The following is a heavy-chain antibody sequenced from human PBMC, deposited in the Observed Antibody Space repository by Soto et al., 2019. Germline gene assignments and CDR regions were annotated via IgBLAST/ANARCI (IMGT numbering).Heavy chain of an antibody. J-gene: IGHJ4*02. V-gene: IGHV5-10-1*01. D-gene: IGHD3-22*01. CDR2: IDPSDSPT. CDR1: GYSFAGYW. CDR3: ARQIYDSDTGPNFQYYFDS. Sequence: GESLKISCKGSGYSFAGYWITWVRQKPGKGLEWMGRIDPSDSPTYYSPSFRGHVTISVTKSITTVFLQWSSLGAADTAMYYCARQIYDSDTGPNFQYYFDSWGQGTPVTVSS.